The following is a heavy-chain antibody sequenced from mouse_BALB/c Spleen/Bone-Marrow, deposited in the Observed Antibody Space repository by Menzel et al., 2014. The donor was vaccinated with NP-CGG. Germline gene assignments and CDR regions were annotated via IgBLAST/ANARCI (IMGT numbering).Heavy chain of an antibody. CDR3: ARGGISVDY. CDR2: IYPGDGDT. J-gene: IGHJ2*01. V-gene: IGHV1-80*01. Sequence: QVQLQQSGAELVRPGSSVEISCKSSGYVFSTYWINWVKQRPGQGLEWIGQIYPGDGDTDFNGKFKDKATLTADESPNTAYMQLSSLTSEDSAVYFCARGGISVDYWGQGTTLTVSS. CDR1: GYVFSTYW.